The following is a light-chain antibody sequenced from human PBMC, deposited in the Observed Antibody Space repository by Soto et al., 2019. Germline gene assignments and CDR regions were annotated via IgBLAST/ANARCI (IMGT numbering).Light chain of an antibody. CDR2: AAS. CDR3: QKYNSASWT. J-gene: IGKJ1*01. Sequence: IQMTQSPSSLSASVGDRVTITCPASQGISNYLAWYRQKPGKVPKLLIYAASTLQSGVPSRFSGSGSGTDFTLTISSLQPEDVATYYCQKYNSASWTFGQGTKVDIK. CDR1: QGISNY. V-gene: IGKV1-27*01.